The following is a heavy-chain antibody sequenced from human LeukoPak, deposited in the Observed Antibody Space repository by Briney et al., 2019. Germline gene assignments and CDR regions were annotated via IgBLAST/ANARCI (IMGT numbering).Heavy chain of an antibody. CDR2: ISAYNGNT. D-gene: IGHD4-11*01. CDR1: GYTFTSYG. V-gene: IGHV1-18*01. Sequence: ASVKVSCKASGYTFTSYGISWVRQAPGQGLEWMGWISAYNGNTNYAQKLQGRVTMTTDTSTSTAYMELRSLRSDDTAVYYCARGVPKTSYYYYYMDVWGKGTTVTVSS. CDR3: ARGVPKTSYYYYYMDV. J-gene: IGHJ6*03.